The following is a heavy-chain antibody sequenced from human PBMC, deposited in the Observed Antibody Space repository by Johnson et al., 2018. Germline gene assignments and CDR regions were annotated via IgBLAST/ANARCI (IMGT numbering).Heavy chain of an antibody. V-gene: IGHV3-33*01. CDR1: GFTFRRYG. CDR3: ARDTPGTYFDY. D-gene: IGHD7-27*01. CDR2: LWYDGSKK. J-gene: IGHJ4*02. Sequence: QVQLVQSGGGVVQPGRSLRLSCAASGFTFRRYGMHWVRQAPGTGREGVAVLWYDGSKKYYADSVEGRFTIHRDNSRNTLYLQMNSLRAEDTQGYYCARDTPGTYFDYWGQGTLVTVAS.